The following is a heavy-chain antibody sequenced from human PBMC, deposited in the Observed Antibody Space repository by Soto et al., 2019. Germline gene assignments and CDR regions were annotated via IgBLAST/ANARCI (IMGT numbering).Heavy chain of an antibody. CDR3: AKVLNTGRLLVGRRYSGYDSWGDSYYYIDV. D-gene: IGHD5-12*01. CDR2: ISGSGGST. CDR1: GFTFSSYA. J-gene: IGHJ6*03. V-gene: IGHV3-23*01. Sequence: GGSLRLSCAASGFTFSSYAMSWVRQAPGKGLEWVSAISGSGGSTYYADSVKGRFTISRDNTKNTLSVQMNSLRAEDRGVYYCAKVLNTGRLLVGRRYSGYDSWGDSYYYIDVWGKGTTVTVSS.